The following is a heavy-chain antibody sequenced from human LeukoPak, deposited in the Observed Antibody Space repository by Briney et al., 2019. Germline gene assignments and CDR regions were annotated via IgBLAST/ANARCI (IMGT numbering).Heavy chain of an antibody. Sequence: GSSVKVSCKASGGTFSSYTISWVRQAPGQGLEWMGRIIPILGIANYAQKFQGRVTITADKSTSTAYMDLSSLRSEDTAVYYCARDRGPYYYDSSGYLLNAFDIWGQGTTVTVSS. CDR2: IIPILGIA. D-gene: IGHD3-22*01. J-gene: IGHJ3*02. CDR3: ARDRGPYYYDSSGYLLNAFDI. CDR1: GGTFSSYT. V-gene: IGHV1-69*04.